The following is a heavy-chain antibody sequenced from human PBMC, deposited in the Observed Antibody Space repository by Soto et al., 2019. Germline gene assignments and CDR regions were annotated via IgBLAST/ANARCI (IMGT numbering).Heavy chain of an antibody. V-gene: IGHV3-23*01. Sequence: PGGSLRLSCAASGFTFSSYAMSWVRQAPGKGLEWVSAISGSGGSTYYADSVKGRFTISRDNSKNTLYLQMNSLRAEDTAVYYCAKASNPSSGLFYGMDVWGQGTTVTVSS. D-gene: IGHD6-19*01. CDR1: GFTFSSYA. CDR3: AKASNPSSGLFYGMDV. CDR2: ISGSGGST. J-gene: IGHJ6*02.